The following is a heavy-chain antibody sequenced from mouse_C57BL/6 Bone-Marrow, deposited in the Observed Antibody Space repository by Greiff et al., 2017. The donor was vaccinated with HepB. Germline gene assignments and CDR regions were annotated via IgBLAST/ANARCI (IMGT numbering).Heavy chain of an antibody. CDR3: AREGCHPYYFDY. CDR1: GYTFTSYW. V-gene: IGHV1-69*01. J-gene: IGHJ2*01. CDR2: IDPSDSYT. Sequence: QVQLQQPGAELVMPGASVKLSCKASGYTFTSYWMHWVKQRPGQGLEWIGEIDPSDSYTNYNQKFKGKSTLTVDKSSSTAYMQLSSLTSEDSAVYYCAREGCHPYYFDYWGQGTTLTVSS.